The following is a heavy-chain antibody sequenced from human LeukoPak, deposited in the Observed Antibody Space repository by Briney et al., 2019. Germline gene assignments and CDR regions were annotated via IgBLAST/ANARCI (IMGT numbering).Heavy chain of an antibody. Sequence: SETLSLTCTVSGGSISSYYWSWIRQPPGKGLEWIGEINHSGSTNYNPSLKSRVTISVDTSKNQFSLKLSSVTAADTAVYYCAVLGTGTIYFDYWGQGTLVTVSS. CDR1: GGSISSYY. V-gene: IGHV4-34*01. D-gene: IGHD1-7*01. J-gene: IGHJ4*02. CDR3: AVLGTGTIYFDY. CDR2: INHSGST.